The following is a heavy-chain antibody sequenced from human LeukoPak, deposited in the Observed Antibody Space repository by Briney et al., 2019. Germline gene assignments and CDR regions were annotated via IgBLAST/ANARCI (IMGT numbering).Heavy chain of an antibody. D-gene: IGHD2-15*01. CDR2: IYSGGST. J-gene: IGHJ6*02. CDR3: ARAVEYCSGGSCYSYYYYGMDV. Sequence: GGSLRLSCAASGFTVSGNYMSWVRQAPGKGLEWVSVIYSGGSTYYADSVKGRFTISRDNSKNTLYLQMNSLRAEDTAVYYCARAVEYCSGGSCYSYYYYGMDVWGQGTTVTVSS. CDR1: GFTVSGNY. V-gene: IGHV3-66*01.